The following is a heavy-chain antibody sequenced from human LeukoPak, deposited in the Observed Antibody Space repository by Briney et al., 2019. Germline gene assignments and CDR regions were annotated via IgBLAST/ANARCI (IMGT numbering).Heavy chain of an antibody. D-gene: IGHD6-19*01. V-gene: IGHV3-30*14. CDR1: GFTFSSYA. Sequence: GGSLRLSCAASGFTFSSYAMHWVRQAPGKGLEWVAVISDDGSNKSYADSVKGRFTISRDNSKNTLYLQMNSLRAEDTAVYYCARGVTVAGRFDYWGQGTLVTVSS. CDR3: ARGVTVAGRFDY. J-gene: IGHJ4*02. CDR2: ISDDGSNK.